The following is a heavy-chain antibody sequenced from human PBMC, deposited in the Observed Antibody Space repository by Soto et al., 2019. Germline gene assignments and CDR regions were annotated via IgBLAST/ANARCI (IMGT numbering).Heavy chain of an antibody. J-gene: IGHJ6*02. CDR3: GYDFWSGHHSEGQTPGLDV. CDR1: GFTFSGYA. V-gene: IGHV3-73*01. CDR2: ITNKLNNYAT. D-gene: IGHD3-3*01. Sequence: GGPPRPPCAASGFTFSGYAIHWVRQASGKGLEWVGCITNKLNNYATAYAASVTGMVTISRDDSKNMAFLQMNSLKIDDTAVYYCGYDFWSGHHSEGQTPGLDVWGQGTTVTVSS.